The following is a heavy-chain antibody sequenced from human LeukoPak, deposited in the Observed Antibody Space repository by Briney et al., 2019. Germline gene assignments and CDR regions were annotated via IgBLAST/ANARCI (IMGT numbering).Heavy chain of an antibody. CDR2: ITGSGPYM. J-gene: IGHJ4*02. CDR3: AREVENTSGWYSHFDY. V-gene: IGHV3-21*06. D-gene: IGHD6-19*01. Sequence: GGSLRLSCAASGFTFSTFAMHWVRLSPGKGLEWVSSITGSGPYMLYADSVKHRFTISRDNTKNLLYLEMNSLRAEDTAMYYCAREVENTSGWYSHFDYWGQGTLVTVSS. CDR1: GFTFSTFA.